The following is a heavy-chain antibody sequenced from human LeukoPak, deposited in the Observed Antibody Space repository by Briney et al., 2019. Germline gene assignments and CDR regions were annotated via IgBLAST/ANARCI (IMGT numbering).Heavy chain of an antibody. Sequence: PGGSLRLSCAASGFTFRTFPMGWVRQAPGKGLEWVSSISSSSSYIYYADSVKGRFTISRDNAKNSLYLQMNSLRAEDTAVYYCARGYPHKRWLQLRSFDYWGQGTLVTVSS. CDR2: ISSSSSYI. D-gene: IGHD5-24*01. J-gene: IGHJ4*02. CDR3: ARGYPHKRWLQLRSFDY. CDR1: GFTFRTFP. V-gene: IGHV3-21*01.